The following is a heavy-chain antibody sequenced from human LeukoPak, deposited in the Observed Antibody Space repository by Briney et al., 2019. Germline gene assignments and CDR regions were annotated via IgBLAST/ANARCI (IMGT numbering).Heavy chain of an antibody. CDR2: INPSGGST. Sequence: GASVKVSCKASGYTFGTHWMHWVRQAPGQGLEWMAIINPSGGSTSYAQKFQGRVTMTRDMSTSTVYMELSSLRSEDTAVYYCARDSYYDILTGYRSAGNFDYWGQGTLVTVSS. D-gene: IGHD3-9*01. V-gene: IGHV1-46*01. CDR3: ARDSYYDILTGYRSAGNFDY. CDR1: GYTFGTHW. J-gene: IGHJ4*02.